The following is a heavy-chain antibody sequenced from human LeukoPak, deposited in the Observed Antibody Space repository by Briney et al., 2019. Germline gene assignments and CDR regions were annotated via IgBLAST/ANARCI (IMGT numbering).Heavy chain of an antibody. CDR1: GFTFSSYG. J-gene: IGHJ4*02. Sequence: GGSLRLSCAASGFTFSSYGMHWVRQAPGKGLEWVAVISYDGSNKYYADSVKGRFTISRDNSKNTLYLQMNSLRAEDTAVYYCARDKTGMVYADYWGQGTLVTVSS. CDR2: ISYDGSNK. CDR3: ARDKTGMVYADY. V-gene: IGHV3-30*03. D-gene: IGHD2-8*01.